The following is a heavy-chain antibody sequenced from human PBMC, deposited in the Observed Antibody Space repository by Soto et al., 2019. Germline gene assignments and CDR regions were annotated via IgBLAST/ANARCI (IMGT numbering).Heavy chain of an antibody. CDR3: ARDLTISSTDGPLDP. Sequence: SETLSLTCTVSGGSMSRYYWTWIRQPPGKGLEWIGNIHYTGSTNYNPSLKSRVTILLGTSTSQFSLKVSSVTAAGTAVYYCARDLTISSTDGPLDPWGHGTLVTVSS. CDR1: GGSMSRYY. CDR2: IHYTGST. D-gene: IGHD1-1*01. J-gene: IGHJ5*02. V-gene: IGHV4-59*01.